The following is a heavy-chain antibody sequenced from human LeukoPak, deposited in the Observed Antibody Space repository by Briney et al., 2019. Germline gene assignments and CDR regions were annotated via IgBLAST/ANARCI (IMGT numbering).Heavy chain of an antibody. V-gene: IGHV1-69*13. CDR1: GGTFSNSV. CDR2: IIPIFDKT. Sequence: VTSVKVSCKASGGTFSNSVISWVRQAPGQGLEWMGGIIPIFDKTNYAQKFQDRVTITADESTSTAYMELSTLRSEDTAVYYCARDSGNDFGANWGQGTLVTVSS. CDR3: ARDSGNDFGAN. D-gene: IGHD4-17*01. J-gene: IGHJ4*02.